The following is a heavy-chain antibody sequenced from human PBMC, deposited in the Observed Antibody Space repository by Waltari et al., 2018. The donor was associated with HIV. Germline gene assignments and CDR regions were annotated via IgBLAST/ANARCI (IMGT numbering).Heavy chain of an antibody. Sequence: EVQLVESGGGLVQPGGYLRISCAASGFTFRNYWMSWVRQAPGKGLEWVTNIKQDGSEKDYVDSVKGRFTISRDNAKNSLYLQMNSLRAEDTAVYYCARVSGGGFDYWGQGTLVTVSS. J-gene: IGHJ4*02. D-gene: IGHD3-16*01. CDR1: GFTFRNYW. V-gene: IGHV3-7*01. CDR2: IKQDGSEK. CDR3: ARVSGGGFDY.